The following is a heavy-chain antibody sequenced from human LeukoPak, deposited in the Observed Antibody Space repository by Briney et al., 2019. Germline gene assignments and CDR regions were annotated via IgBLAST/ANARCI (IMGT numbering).Heavy chain of an antibody. D-gene: IGHD5-12*01. CDR1: GFTFGSYG. CDR2: ISYDGSNK. J-gene: IGHJ3*02. CDR3: AKAYSGYDWGAFDI. V-gene: IGHV3-30*18. Sequence: GGSLRLSCAASGFTFGSYGMHWVRQAPGKGLEWVAVISYDGSNKYYADSVKGRFTISRDNSKNTLYLQMNSLRAEDTAVYYCAKAYSGYDWGAFDIWGQGTMVTVSS.